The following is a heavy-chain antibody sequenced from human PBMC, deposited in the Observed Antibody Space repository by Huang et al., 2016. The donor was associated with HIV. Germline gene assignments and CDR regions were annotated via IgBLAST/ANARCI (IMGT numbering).Heavy chain of an antibody. Sequence: QVQLQESGPGLLKPSETLSLTCSVSGASLRTHYWTWVRQPPGKGLEWIGSMFFTGRTNYNRSLKSRVTLALDRARSQFSLNLDSVTAADTARYYCARDAHCGGNCYRPFDHWGQGTLVTVSS. D-gene: IGHD2-21*02. V-gene: IGHV4-59*11. CDR2: MFFTGRT. CDR3: ARDAHCGGNCYRPFDH. CDR1: GASLRTHY. J-gene: IGHJ4*02.